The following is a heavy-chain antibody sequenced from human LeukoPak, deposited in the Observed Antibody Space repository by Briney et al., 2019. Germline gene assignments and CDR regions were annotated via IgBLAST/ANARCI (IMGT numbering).Heavy chain of an antibody. CDR3: ARDLVDYGSGSMVDY. J-gene: IGHJ4*02. CDR2: IWYDGSNK. D-gene: IGHD3-10*01. V-gene: IGHV3-33*01. Sequence: GGSLRLSCAASGFTFSSYGMHGVRQAPGKGLEWVAVIWYDGSNKYYADSVKGRFTISRDNSKNTLYLQMNSLRAEDTAVYYCARDLVDYGSGSMVDYWGQGTLVTVSS. CDR1: GFTFSSYG.